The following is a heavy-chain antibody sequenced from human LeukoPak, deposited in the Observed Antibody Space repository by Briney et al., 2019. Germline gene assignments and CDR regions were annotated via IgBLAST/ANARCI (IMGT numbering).Heavy chain of an antibody. CDR2: ISGSGDST. CDR1: GFAFSSCA. J-gene: IGHJ4*02. CDR3: ARDRLQHYFDY. D-gene: IGHD4-11*01. V-gene: IGHV3-23*01. Sequence: PGGSLRLSCAASGFAFSSCAMNWVRQAPGKGLEWVSVISGSGDSTNYADSVKGRFTISRDNSKNTLYLQMNSLRAEDTAVYLCARDRLQHYFDYWGQGTLVTVSS.